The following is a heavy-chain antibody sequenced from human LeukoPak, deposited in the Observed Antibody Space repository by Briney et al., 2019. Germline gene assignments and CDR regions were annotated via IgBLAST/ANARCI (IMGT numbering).Heavy chain of an antibody. CDR2: IYYSGST. Sequence: SETLSLTCTVSGGSISSSSYYWGWIRQPPGKGLEWIGSIYYSGSTYYNPSLKSRVTISVDTSKNQFSLQLNSVTPEDTAVYYCARDLRYNWNDVQDYYYGMDVWGQGTTVTVSS. CDR1: GGSISSSSYY. J-gene: IGHJ6*02. V-gene: IGHV4-39*02. D-gene: IGHD1-1*01. CDR3: ARDLRYNWNDVQDYYYGMDV.